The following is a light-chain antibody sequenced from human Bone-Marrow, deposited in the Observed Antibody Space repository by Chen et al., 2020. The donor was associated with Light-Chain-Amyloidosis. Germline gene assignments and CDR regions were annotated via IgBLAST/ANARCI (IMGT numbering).Light chain of an antibody. Sequence: EIVSTQSPATLSLSPGERATLSCRASQSVSSYLAWYQQKPGQAPRLLIYDASNGATGIPARFSSRGSWTDFTLTISSLQPEDFARYYCQQRQVWPITFRGGTNVEIK. CDR3: QQRQVWPIT. V-gene: IGKV3-11*01. J-gene: IGKJ4*01. CDR2: DAS. CDR1: QSVSSY.